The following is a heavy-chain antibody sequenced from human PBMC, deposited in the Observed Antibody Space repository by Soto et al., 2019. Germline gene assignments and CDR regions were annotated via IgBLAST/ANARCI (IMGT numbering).Heavy chain of an antibody. J-gene: IGHJ3*02. CDR3: ATIKTKAGAQRHAFVI. CDR2: TYYRSKWYN. V-gene: IGHV6-1*01. CDR1: SGRVSSNSTA. D-gene: IGHD6-19*01. Sequence: SQALCLGYASSSGRVSSNSTAWNWIRQSPSRGLEWLGRTYYRSKWYNDYAVSVKSRITINPDTSKNQFSLQLNSVTPEDTAVYYCATIKTKAGAQRHAFVIWVQGTMAT.